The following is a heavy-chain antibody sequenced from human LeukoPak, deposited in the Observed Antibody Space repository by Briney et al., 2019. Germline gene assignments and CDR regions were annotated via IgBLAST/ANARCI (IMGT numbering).Heavy chain of an antibody. CDR1: GGSFSGYY. Sequence: SETLSLTCAVYGGSFSGYYWSWIRQPPGKGLEWIGEINHSGSTNYNPSLKSRVTISVDTSKNQFSLKLSSVTAVDTAVYYCARYSSSPFDYWGQGTLVTVSS. CDR2: INHSGST. D-gene: IGHD6-6*01. J-gene: IGHJ4*02. CDR3: ARYSSSPFDY. V-gene: IGHV4-34*01.